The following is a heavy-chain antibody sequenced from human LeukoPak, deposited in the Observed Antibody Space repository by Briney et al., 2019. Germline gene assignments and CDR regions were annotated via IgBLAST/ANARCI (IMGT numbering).Heavy chain of an antibody. Sequence: SETLSLTCAVYGGSFSGYYWSWIRQPPGKGLEWIGYIYYSGSTNYNPSLKSRVTISVDTSKNQFSLKLSSVTAADTAVYYCARGRIAAARGGAFDIWGQGTMVTVSS. CDR3: ARGRIAAARGGAFDI. D-gene: IGHD6-13*01. V-gene: IGHV4-59*01. J-gene: IGHJ3*02. CDR2: IYYSGST. CDR1: GGSFSGYY.